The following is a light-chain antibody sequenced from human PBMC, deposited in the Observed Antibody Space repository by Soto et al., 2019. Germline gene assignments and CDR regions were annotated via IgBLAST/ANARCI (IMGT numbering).Light chain of an antibody. CDR2: DVS. Sequence: QSVLTQPASVSGSPGQSITISCTGTSSDVGSYNYVSWYRQHPGKAPKLMIYDVSNRPSGVSNRFSGSKSGNTASLTISGLQAEDEADYYCSSYTSSSTWVFGGGTKLTVL. V-gene: IGLV2-14*01. CDR3: SSYTSSSTWV. J-gene: IGLJ3*02. CDR1: SSDVGSYNY.